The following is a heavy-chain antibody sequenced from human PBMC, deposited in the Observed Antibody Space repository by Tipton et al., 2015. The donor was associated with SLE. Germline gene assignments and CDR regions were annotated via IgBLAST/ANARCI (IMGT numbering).Heavy chain of an antibody. J-gene: IGHJ3*02. V-gene: IGHV4-59*01. Sequence: TLSLTCTVSGGSISSYYWSWIRQPPGKGLEWIGYIYYSGSTNYNPSLKSRVTISVDTSKNQFSLKLSSVTAADTAVYYCARGGRRAFDTWGQGTMVTVSS. CDR3: ARGGRRAFDT. CDR1: GGSISSYY. CDR2: IYYSGST. D-gene: IGHD1-14*01.